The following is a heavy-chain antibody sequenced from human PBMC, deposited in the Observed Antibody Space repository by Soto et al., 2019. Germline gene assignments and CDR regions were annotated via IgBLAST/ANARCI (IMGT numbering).Heavy chain of an antibody. V-gene: IGHV4-30-4*01. CDR3: ARDFTDSSGPTLGMGV. CDR2: IYYSGST. CDR1: GGSISSGDYY. Sequence: SETLSFTCTVSGGSISSGDYYWSWIRQPPGKGLEWIGYIYYSGSTYYNPSLKSRVTISVDTSKNQFSLKLSSVTAADTAVYYCARDFTDSSGPTLGMGVWGQGTTVTVSS. D-gene: IGHD6-19*01. J-gene: IGHJ6*02.